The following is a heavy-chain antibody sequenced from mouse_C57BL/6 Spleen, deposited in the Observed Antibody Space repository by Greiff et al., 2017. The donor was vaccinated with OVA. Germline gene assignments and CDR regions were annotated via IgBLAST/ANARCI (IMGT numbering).Heavy chain of an antibody. CDR2: IYPGDGDT. V-gene: IGHV1-80*01. CDR1: GYAFSSYW. Sequence: VHLVESGAELVKPGASVKISCKASGYAFSSYWMNWVKQRPGKGLEWIGQIYPGDGDTNYNGKFKGKATLTADKSSSTAYMQLSSLTSEDSAVYFCARIYYYDFDYWGQGTTLTVSS. D-gene: IGHD1-1*01. J-gene: IGHJ2*01. CDR3: ARIYYYDFDY.